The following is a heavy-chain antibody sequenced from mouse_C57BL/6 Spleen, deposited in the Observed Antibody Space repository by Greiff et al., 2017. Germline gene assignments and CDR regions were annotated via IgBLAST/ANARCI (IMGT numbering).Heavy chain of an antibody. V-gene: IGHV5-9-1*02. CDR1: GFTFSSYA. D-gene: IGHD1-1*01. CDR2: ISSGGDYI. J-gene: IGHJ4*01. Sequence: EVNVVESGEGLVKPGGSLKLSCAASGFTFSSYAMSWVRQTPEKRLEWVAYISSGGDYIYYADTVKGRFTISRDNARNTLYLQMSSLKSEDTAMYYCTRVPDYYGRAMDYWGQGTSVTVSS. CDR3: TRVPDYYGRAMDY.